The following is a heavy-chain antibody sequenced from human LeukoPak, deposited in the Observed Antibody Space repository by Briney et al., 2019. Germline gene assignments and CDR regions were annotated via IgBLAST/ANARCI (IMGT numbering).Heavy chain of an antibody. CDR3: ARGADSGYSSDN. J-gene: IGHJ4*02. Sequence: GGSLRLSCAASGFTFSNYWIHWVRQAPGKGLGWVSRINIDGRSTNYADTVKSGCTISRDNAKNTRYLHMSRLRAENTAVYYCARGADSGYSSDNWGQGTLVSVSS. D-gene: IGHD6-13*01. CDR1: GFTFSNYW. CDR2: INIDGRST. V-gene: IGHV3-74*01.